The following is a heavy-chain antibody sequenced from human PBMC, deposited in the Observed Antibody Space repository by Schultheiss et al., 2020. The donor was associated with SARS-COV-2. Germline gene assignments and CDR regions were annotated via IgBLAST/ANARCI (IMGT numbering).Heavy chain of an antibody. D-gene: IGHD3-3*01. CDR3: ARDRYDFWSGYVSYWYFDL. V-gene: IGHV1-69*13. CDR2: IIPIFGTA. J-gene: IGHJ2*01. Sequence: SVKVSCKASGGTFSSYAISWVRQAPGQGLEWMGGIIPIFGTANYAQKFQGRVTITADESTSTAYMELSSLRSGDTAVYYCARDRYDFWSGYVSYWYFDLWGRGTLVTVSS. CDR1: GGTFSSYA.